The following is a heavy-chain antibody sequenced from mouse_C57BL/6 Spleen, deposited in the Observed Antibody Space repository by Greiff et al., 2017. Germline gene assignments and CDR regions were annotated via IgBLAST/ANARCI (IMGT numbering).Heavy chain of an antibody. J-gene: IGHJ1*03. CDR3: TRAYGSSYGYFDV. CDR1: GYTFTDYE. D-gene: IGHD1-1*01. Sequence: QVQLQQSGAELVRPGASVTLSCKASGYTFTDYEMHWVKQTPVHGLEWIGAIDPETGGTAYNQKFKGKAILTADKSSSTAYMELRSLTSEDSAVYCCTRAYGSSYGYFDVWGTGTTVTVSS. CDR2: IDPETGGT. V-gene: IGHV1-15*01.